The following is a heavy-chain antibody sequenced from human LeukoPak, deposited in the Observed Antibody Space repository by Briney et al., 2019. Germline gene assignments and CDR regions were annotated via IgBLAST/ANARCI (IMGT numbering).Heavy chain of an antibody. V-gene: IGHV1-24*01. Sequence: ASVKVSCKVSGYTLTELSMHRVRQAPGKGLEWMGGFDPEDGETIYAQKFQGRVTMTEDTSTDTAYMELSSLRSEDTAVYYCATDRGGDYDILTGYLYYFDYWGQGTLVTVSS. J-gene: IGHJ4*02. CDR3: ATDRGGDYDILTGYLYYFDY. CDR1: GYTLTELS. D-gene: IGHD3-9*01. CDR2: FDPEDGET.